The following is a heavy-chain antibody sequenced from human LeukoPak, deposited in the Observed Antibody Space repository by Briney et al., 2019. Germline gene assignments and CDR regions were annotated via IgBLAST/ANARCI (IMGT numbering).Heavy chain of an antibody. Sequence: ASVKVSCKASGYTFTGYYMHWVRQAPGQGLEWMGWINPNSGGTNYAQKFQGRVTMTRDTSISTAYMELSRLRSDDTAVYYCASFVYYDSSGYSDFDYWGQGTLVTVS. CDR1: GYTFTGYY. D-gene: IGHD3-22*01. V-gene: IGHV1-2*02. CDR2: INPNSGGT. J-gene: IGHJ4*02. CDR3: ASFVYYDSSGYSDFDY.